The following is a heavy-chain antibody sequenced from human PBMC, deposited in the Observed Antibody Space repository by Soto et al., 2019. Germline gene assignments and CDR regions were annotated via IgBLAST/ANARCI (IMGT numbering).Heavy chain of an antibody. V-gene: IGHV4-30-4*01. CDR3: ARHLGEGYFDY. CDR1: GGSISSGNYY. CDR2: ISYSGTT. J-gene: IGHJ4*02. Sequence: SETLSLTCTVSGGSISSGNYYWSWIRQPPGKGLEWIGFISYSGTTHYSASLRSRVSISVDTSKNQFSLDLSSVTAADTAVYYCARHLGEGYFDYWGQGTLVTVSS.